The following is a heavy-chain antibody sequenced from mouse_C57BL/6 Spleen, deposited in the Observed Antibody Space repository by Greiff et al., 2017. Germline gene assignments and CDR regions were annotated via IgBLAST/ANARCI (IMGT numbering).Heavy chain of an antibody. V-gene: IGHV1-58*01. D-gene: IGHD1-1*01. J-gene: IGHJ2*01. Sequence: VQLQQSGAELVRPGSSVKMSCKTSGYTFTSYGINWVKQRPGQGLEWIGYIYIGNGYTEYNEKFKGKATLTSDTSSSTAYMQLSSLTSEDSAIYFGAGPHPGTTGEASVDYWGQGTTLTVSS. CDR3: AGPHPGTTGEASVDY. CDR2: IYIGNGYT. CDR1: GYTFTSYG.